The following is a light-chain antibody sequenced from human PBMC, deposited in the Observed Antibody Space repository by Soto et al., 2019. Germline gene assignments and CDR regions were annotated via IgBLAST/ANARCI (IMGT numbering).Light chain of an antibody. Sequence: DIQMTQSPSSLSASVGDRVTITCRASQSISSSLNWYQQKPGKAPDLLISAASNLQSGVPSRFTGSGSGTDFTLTISSLQPEDFATYYCQQSYSSPHMYTFGQGTKLEIK. J-gene: IGKJ2*01. V-gene: IGKV1-39*01. CDR3: QQSYSSPHMYT. CDR2: AAS. CDR1: QSISSS.